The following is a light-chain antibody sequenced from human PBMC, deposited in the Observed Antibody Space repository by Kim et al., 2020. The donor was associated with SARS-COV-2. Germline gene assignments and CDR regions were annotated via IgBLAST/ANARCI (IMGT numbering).Light chain of an antibody. J-gene: IGKJ1*01. CDR1: QRVTSN. V-gene: IGKV3-15*01. Sequence: SGSPGERATLSCRASQRVTSNLAWYQQKPGQAPRLIIYGAATRATGIPARFSGSGSGTEFTLTISSLQSEDFAVYYCQQYNDWWTFGQGTKVDIK. CDR2: GAA. CDR3: QQYNDWWT.